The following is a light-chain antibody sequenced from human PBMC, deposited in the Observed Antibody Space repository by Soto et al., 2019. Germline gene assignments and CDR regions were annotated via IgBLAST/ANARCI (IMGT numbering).Light chain of an antibody. Sequence: EIVMTQSPAILSVSPGERATLSCRASQTVAKNLAWYQQKPGQPPRLLIYGASTRATGVPARFCGSGSGTEFTLTNSSLQSEDFAIYYCQQYNTWPPPSESVGPGTKVDIK. CDR2: GAS. CDR3: QQYNTWPPPSES. CDR1: QTVAKN. J-gene: IGKJ3*01. V-gene: IGKV3D-15*01.